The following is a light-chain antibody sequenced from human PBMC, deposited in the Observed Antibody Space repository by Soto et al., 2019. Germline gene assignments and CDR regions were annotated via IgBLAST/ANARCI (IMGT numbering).Light chain of an antibody. CDR2: GAS. CDR3: QQYNNWPPWT. CDR1: QSVSSN. J-gene: IGKJ1*01. Sequence: EIVMTQYTDTLSVSPGERATLSCRASQSVSSNLAWYQQKPGQAPRLLLYGASTRATGIPARFSGSGSGTEFTLTISSLQSEDFAVYYCQQYNNWPPWTFGQRTKVAI. V-gene: IGKV3-15*01.